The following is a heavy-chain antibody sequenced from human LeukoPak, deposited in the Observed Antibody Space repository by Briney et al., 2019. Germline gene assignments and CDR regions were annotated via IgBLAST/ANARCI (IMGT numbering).Heavy chain of an antibody. J-gene: IGHJ4*02. CDR2: INRSGST. CDR1: GGSISSYY. D-gene: IGHD2-8*01. CDR3: ARYRQEDNGQFDY. V-gene: IGHV4-4*07. Sequence: QVQLQESGPGLVKPSQTLSLTCTVSGGSISSYYWNWIRQPAGKRLEWIGRINRSGSTNYNPSLKSRVTMSIDTSKNQFSLKVSSVTAADTAVYYCARYRQEDNGQFDYWGQGTLVTVSS.